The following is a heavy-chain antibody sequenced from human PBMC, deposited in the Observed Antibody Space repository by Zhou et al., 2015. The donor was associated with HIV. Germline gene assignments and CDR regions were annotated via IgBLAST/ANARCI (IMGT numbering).Heavy chain of an antibody. Sequence: QVQLVQSGGEVKKPGASVKLSCKASGYTFTSYYIHWVRQAPGQGLEWMGIINPSGGNTNYAQKFQGRVTVTRDTSTSTVYMELSSLRSEDTAIYYCARDSRPTLIVVAIAPGGYFDVWGRGTLVTVSS. CDR2: INPSGGNT. J-gene: IGHJ2*01. D-gene: IGHD3-22*01. CDR3: ARDSRPTLIVVAIAPGGYFDV. V-gene: IGHV1-46*01. CDR1: GYTFTSYY.